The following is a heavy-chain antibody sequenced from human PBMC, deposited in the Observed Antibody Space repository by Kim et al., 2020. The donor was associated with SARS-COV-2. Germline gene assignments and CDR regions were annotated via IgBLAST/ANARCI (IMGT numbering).Heavy chain of an antibody. CDR2: IYYSGST. CDR1: GGSISSSSYY. Sequence: SETLSLTCTVSGGSISSSSYYWGWIRQPPGKGLEWIGSIYYSGSTYYNPSLKSRVTISVDTSKNQFSLKLSSVTAADTAVYYCARMPYGVRGVITGGYFDYWGQGTLVTVSS. V-gene: IGHV4-39*01. CDR3: ARMPYGVRGVITGGYFDY. D-gene: IGHD3-10*01. J-gene: IGHJ4*02.